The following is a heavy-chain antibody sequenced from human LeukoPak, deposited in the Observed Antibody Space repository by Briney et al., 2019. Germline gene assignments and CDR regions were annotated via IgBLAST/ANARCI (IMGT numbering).Heavy chain of an antibody. V-gene: IGHV3-33*01. CDR3: ARVDDSGF. J-gene: IGHJ3*01. CDR2: IWYDGSNK. D-gene: IGHD1-26*01. CDR1: RFTFRSCG. Sequence: GGPLRLSCAAWRFTFRSCGMHGVRQARGKGLEWVAVIWYDGSNKYYADSVNGRFTISRDNSKKTLYLQMNSLRAEDTAVYYCARVDDSGFWGQGTMVTVSS.